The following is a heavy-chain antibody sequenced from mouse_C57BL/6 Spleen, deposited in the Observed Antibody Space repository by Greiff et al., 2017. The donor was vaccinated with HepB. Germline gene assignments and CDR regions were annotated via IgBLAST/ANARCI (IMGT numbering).Heavy chain of an antibody. J-gene: IGHJ4*01. CDR1: GYTFTSYW. CDR2: IYPGSGST. Sequence: QVQLQQPGAELVKPGASVKMSCKASGYTFTSYWITWVKQRPGQGLEWIGDIYPGSGSTNYNEKFKSKATLTVDTSSSTAYMQLSSLTSEDSAVYYCARWVTTSYYDAMDYWGQGTSVTVSS. CDR3: ARWVTTSYYDAMDY. D-gene: IGHD2-2*01. V-gene: IGHV1-55*01.